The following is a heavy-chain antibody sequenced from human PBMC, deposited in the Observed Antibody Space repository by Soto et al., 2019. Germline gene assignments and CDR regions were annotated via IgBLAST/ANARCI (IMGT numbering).Heavy chain of an antibody. D-gene: IGHD6-6*01. CDR2: IIPIFGTA. CDR1: GGTFSSYA. Sequence: QVQLVQSGAEVKKPGSSVKVSCKXSGGTFSSYAISXVRQAPGQGLEWMGGIIPIFGTANYAQKFQGRVTITADESTSTAYMELSSLRSEDTAVYYCARASIAARRDYYYYGMDVWGQGTTVTVSS. CDR3: ARASIAARRDYYYYGMDV. J-gene: IGHJ6*02. V-gene: IGHV1-69*01.